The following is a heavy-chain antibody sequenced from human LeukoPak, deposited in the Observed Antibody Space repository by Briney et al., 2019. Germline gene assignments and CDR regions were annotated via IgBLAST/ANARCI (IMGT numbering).Heavy chain of an antibody. Sequence: SETLSLTCAVYGGSFSGYYWSWIRQPPGKGLEWIGEINYSGSTNYNPSLKSRVTISVDTSKNQFSLKLSSVTAADTAVYYCARGAPSSSPYYYGMDVWGQGTTVTVSS. CDR1: GGSFSGYY. CDR3: ARGAPSSSPYYYGMDV. CDR2: INYSGST. V-gene: IGHV4-34*01. J-gene: IGHJ6*02. D-gene: IGHD6-6*01.